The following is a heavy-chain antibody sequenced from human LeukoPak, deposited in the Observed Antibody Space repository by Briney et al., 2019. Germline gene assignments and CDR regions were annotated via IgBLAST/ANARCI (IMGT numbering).Heavy chain of an antibody. CDR2: IYYSGST. V-gene: IGHV4-59*01. Sequence: SETLSLTCTVSGGSISSYYWSWIRQPPGKGLEWIGYIYYSGSTNYNPSLKSRVTISVDTSKNQFSLRLSSVTAADTAVYYCAREGGFFRPLDYSGQGTLVTVSS. J-gene: IGHJ4*02. CDR3: AREGGFFRPLDY. CDR1: GGSISSYY. D-gene: IGHD3-3*01.